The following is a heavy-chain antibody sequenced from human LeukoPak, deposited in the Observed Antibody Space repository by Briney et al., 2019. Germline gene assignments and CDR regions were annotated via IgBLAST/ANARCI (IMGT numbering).Heavy chain of an antibody. D-gene: IGHD4-11*01. CDR2: INPNSGGT. Sequence: GASVKVSCKASGYTSTGYYMHWVRQAPGQGLEWMGRINPNSGGTNYSQKFQGRVTMTRDTSISTAYMELSRLRSDDTAVYYCASWVYINTPWHMDVWGKGTTVTVSS. CDR3: ASWVYINTPWHMDV. J-gene: IGHJ6*03. V-gene: IGHV1-2*06. CDR1: GYTSTGYY.